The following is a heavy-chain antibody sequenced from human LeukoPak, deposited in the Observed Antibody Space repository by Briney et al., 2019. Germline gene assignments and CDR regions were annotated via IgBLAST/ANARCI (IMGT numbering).Heavy chain of an antibody. CDR1: GGTFSSYA. V-gene: IGHV1-2*02. CDR3: ARGPRFLEWSYFDY. Sequence: ASVKVSCKASGGTFSSYAISWVRQAPGQGLEWMGWINPNSGGTNYAQKFQGRVTMTRDTSISTAYMELSRLRSDDTAVYYCARGPRFLEWSYFDYWGQGTLVTVSS. CDR2: INPNSGGT. J-gene: IGHJ4*02. D-gene: IGHD3-3*01.